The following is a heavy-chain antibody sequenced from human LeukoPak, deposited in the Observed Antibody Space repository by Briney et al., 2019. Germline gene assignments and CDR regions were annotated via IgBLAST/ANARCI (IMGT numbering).Heavy chain of an antibody. CDR2: ISSSSSYI. D-gene: IGHD1-1*01. CDR3: ARVRIAVHDAFDI. J-gene: IGHJ3*02. Sequence: PGGSLRLSCAASGFTFSSYSMNWVRQAPGKGLEWVSSISSSSSYIYYADSVKGRFTISRDNAKNSLYLQMNSLRAEDTAVYYCARVRIAVHDAFDIWGQGTMVTVSS. V-gene: IGHV3-21*01. CDR1: GFTFSSYS.